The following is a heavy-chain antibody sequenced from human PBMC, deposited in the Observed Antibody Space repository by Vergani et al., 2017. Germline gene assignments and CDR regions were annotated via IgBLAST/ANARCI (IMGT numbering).Heavy chain of an antibody. CDR1: SHTFQTYG. J-gene: IGHJ3*01. CDR3: ARVAPSNSEVTPTAFDV. Sequence: QVQLVQSGAELKKPGASVSVSCKGFSHTFQTYGISWVRQAPGKGLEWMAWIRPYTGHTIYAQKFQDRVTMTADTSTNTAYMELRSLRSDDTAVYFCARVAPSNSEVTPTAFDVWGQGTMVTVSS. V-gene: IGHV1-18*01. CDR2: IRPYTGHT. D-gene: IGHD1-1*01.